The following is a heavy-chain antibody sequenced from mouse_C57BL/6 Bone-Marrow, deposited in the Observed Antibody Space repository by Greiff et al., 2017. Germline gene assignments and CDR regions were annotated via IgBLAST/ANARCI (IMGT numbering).Heavy chain of an antibody. Sequence: LVESGPELVKPGASVKISCKASGYTFTDYYINWVKQRPGQGLEWIGWIFPGSGSTYYNEKFKGKATLTVDKSSSTAYMLLSSLTSEDSAVYFCARTPLYFYYAMDYWGQGTSVTVSS. J-gene: IGHJ4*01. CDR2: IFPGSGST. CDR3: ARTPLYFYYAMDY. CDR1: GYTFTDYY. V-gene: IGHV1-75*01. D-gene: IGHD1-1*01.